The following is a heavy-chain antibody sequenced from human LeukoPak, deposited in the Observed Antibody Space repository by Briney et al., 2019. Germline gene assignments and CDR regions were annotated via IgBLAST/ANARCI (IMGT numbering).Heavy chain of an antibody. Sequence: ASVKVSCKASGYTFTGYGISWVRQAPGQGLEWMGWISAYNGNTNYAQKLQGRVTMTTDTSTSTAYMELRSLRSDDTAVYYCARGVDRYCSSTSCSPRRDWFDPWGQGTLVTVSS. CDR1: GYTFTGYG. CDR2: ISAYNGNT. J-gene: IGHJ5*02. CDR3: ARGVDRYCSSTSCSPRRDWFDP. D-gene: IGHD2-2*01. V-gene: IGHV1-18*01.